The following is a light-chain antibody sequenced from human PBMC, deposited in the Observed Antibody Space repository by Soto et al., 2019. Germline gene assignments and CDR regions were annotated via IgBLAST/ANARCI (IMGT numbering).Light chain of an antibody. J-gene: IGKJ2*01. Sequence: DIQMTQSPSSLSASVGDRVTITCRASQGINNYLNWYQQKPGKAPNLLISAATRLQSGVPSRFSGRGSGTDFTLTISSLQPEDFATYSCQQSYSTPYTFGQGTKLE. V-gene: IGKV1-39*01. CDR3: QQSYSTPYT. CDR2: AAT. CDR1: QGINNY.